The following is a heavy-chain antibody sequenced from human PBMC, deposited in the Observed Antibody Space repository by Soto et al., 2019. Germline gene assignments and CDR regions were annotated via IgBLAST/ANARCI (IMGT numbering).Heavy chain of an antibody. Sequence: SETLSLTCSVSGGSISSGYYYWSWIRQPPGKGLEWIGNIYYSGNNYYNPSLKSRLIISIDTSKNQFSLKVRSVTAADTAVYYWARDGDGRMTTNPYYYNGMDVWGPGTTVTVSS. CDR1: GGSISSGYYY. CDR3: ARDGDGRMTTNPYYYNGMDV. CDR2: IYYSGNN. D-gene: IGHD4-4*01. V-gene: IGHV4-30-4*01. J-gene: IGHJ6*02.